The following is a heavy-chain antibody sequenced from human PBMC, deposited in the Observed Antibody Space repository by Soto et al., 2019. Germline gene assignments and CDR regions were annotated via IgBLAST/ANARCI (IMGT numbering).Heavy chain of an antibody. CDR3: ASSLLGYCSGGSCYSRPHNWFDH. D-gene: IGHD2-15*01. Sequence: ASVKVSCKASGYTFTGYYMHWVRQAPGQGLEWMGWINPNSGGTNYAQKFQGRVTMTRDTSISTAYMELSRLRSDDTAVYYCASSLLGYCSGGSCYSRPHNWFDHWAQGTLVTVSS. V-gene: IGHV1-2*02. J-gene: IGHJ5*02. CDR2: INPNSGGT. CDR1: GYTFTGYY.